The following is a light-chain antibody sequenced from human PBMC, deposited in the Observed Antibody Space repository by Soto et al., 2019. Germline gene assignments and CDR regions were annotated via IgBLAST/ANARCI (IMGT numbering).Light chain of an antibody. CDR1: QSVNNY. CDR2: DAS. J-gene: IGKJ2*01. Sequence: EIVMTQSPATLSLSPGERATLSCRASQSVNNYLAWYQQKPGQAPRLLIYDASNRDTDIPARFSGSGSGTDFTLTSSNLEPEYFAVYYCQQRCNWYTFGQGTKLEIK. V-gene: IGKV3-11*01. CDR3: QQRCNWYT.